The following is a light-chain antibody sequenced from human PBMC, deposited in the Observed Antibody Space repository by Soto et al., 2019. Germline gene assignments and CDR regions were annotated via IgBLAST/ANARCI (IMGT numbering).Light chain of an antibody. CDR2: DAS. V-gene: IGKV1-5*01. J-gene: IGKJ1*01. CDR1: QSIGRW. CDR3: QHYYSYWT. Sequence: DIQMTQSPSTLSASVGDTVTVTCRASQSIGRWLAWYQQKPGKAPKLLIFDASTLENGVPARFSGSRSGPEFSLTISSLQPDDFATYYCQHYYSYWTSGQGTKVEIK.